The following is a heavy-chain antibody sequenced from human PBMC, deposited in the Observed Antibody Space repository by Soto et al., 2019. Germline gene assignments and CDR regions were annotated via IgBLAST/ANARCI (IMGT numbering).Heavy chain of an antibody. CDR3: VYGRPATATWFDP. J-gene: IGHJ5*02. CDR1: GFSVTTSGVG. D-gene: IGHD5-18*01. CDR2: TFWDDDK. V-gene: IGHV2-5*02. Sequence: ESGPTLVNPTQTLTLTCTCSGFSVTTSGVGVVLIRQPPGKTLEWLALTFWDDDKRYSPSLKTRLSITKDTSKNQVFLTMTNMDPMDTGTYYCVYGRPATATWFDPWGQGILVTVSS.